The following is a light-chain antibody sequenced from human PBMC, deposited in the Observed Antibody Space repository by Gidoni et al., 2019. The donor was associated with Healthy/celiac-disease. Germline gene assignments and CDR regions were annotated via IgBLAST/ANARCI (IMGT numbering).Light chain of an antibody. J-gene: IGKJ2*01. CDR2: GAS. V-gene: IGKV3-20*01. CDR1: QSVSRSY. CDR3: QQYGSFPYT. Sequence: DIVLTQSPGTLSLSPGERATLSCRASQSVSRSYLAWYQQKPGQAPRRLIYGASSRATGIPDRFSGSGSGTDFTLTISRLEPEDFAVYYCQQYGSFPYTFGQGTKLEIK.